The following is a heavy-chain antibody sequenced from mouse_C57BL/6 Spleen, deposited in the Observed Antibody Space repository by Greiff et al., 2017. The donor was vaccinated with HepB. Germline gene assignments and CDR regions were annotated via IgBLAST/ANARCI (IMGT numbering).Heavy chain of an antibody. V-gene: IGHV5-16*01. D-gene: IGHD1-1*01. J-gene: IGHJ1*03. CDR3: ARAIYYYGSSHWYFDV. Sequence: EVKLMESEGGLVQPGSSMKLSCTASGFTFSDYYMAWVRQVPEKGLEWVANINYDGSSTYYLDSLKSRFIISRDNAKNILYLQMSSLKSEDTATYYCARAIYYYGSSHWYFDVWGTGTTVTVSS. CDR2: INYDGSST. CDR1: GFTFSDYY.